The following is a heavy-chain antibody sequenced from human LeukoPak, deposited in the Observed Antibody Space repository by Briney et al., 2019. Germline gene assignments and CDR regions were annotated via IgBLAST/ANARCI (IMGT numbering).Heavy chain of an antibody. Sequence: QPEGSLRLSCAASGFTFSSYAMHWVRQAPGKGLEWVAVISYDGSNKYYADSVKGRFTISRDNSKNTLYLQMNSLRAEDTAVYYCARERTPRYYYDSSGYYFDYWGQGTLVTVSS. V-gene: IGHV3-30*04. J-gene: IGHJ4*02. D-gene: IGHD3-22*01. CDR2: ISYDGSNK. CDR1: GFTFSSYA. CDR3: ARERTPRYYYDSSGYYFDY.